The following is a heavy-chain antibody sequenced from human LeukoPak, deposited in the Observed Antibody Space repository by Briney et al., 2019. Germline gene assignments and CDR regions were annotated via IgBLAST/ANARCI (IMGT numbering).Heavy chain of an antibody. CDR3: AGQTFAYDY. CDR1: GYSMSSGYY. D-gene: IGHD3-10*01. CDR2: IYHSGST. V-gene: IGHV4-38-2*01. J-gene: IGHJ4*02. Sequence: SETLSLTCAVSGYSMSSGYYWGWIRQPPGKGLECIGSIYHSGSTYYNPSLTSQLTISVDTSKKQFSLKLSSVTAADTAVYYCAGQTFAYDYWGQGTLVTVSS.